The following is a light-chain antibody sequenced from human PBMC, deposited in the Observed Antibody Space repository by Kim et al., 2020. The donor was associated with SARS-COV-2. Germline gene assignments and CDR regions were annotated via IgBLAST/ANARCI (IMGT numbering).Light chain of an antibody. CDR2: RDS. CDR3: QVWDSSTYV. Sequence: VALGQTARITCGGNNIESKNVHWYQQKPGQAPVLVIYRDSNRPSGIPERFSGSNSGNTATLTISRAQAGDEADYYCQVWDSSTYVFGTGTKVTVL. CDR1: NIESKN. V-gene: IGLV3-9*01. J-gene: IGLJ1*01.